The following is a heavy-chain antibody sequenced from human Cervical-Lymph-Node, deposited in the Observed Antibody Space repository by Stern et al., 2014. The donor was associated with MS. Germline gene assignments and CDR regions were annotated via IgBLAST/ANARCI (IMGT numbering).Heavy chain of an antibody. J-gene: IGHJ5*02. V-gene: IGHV1-18*01. D-gene: IGHD5-24*01. CDR1: GYTFTSLG. CDR2: ISAYNGNT. Sequence: QVQLVQSGAEVKKPGASVKVSCKASGYTFTSLGISWVRQAPGQGLEWMGWISAYNGNTTYDQNLQGRVTLNTDTSPSTAYLELRSLTSDDTAAYYCASGSLEGFDPWGQGTLVTVSS. CDR3: ASGSLEGFDP.